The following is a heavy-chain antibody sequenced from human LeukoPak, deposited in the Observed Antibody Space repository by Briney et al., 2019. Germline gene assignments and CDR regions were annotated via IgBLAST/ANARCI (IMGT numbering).Heavy chain of an antibody. CDR1: GFRFSDYH. Sequence: PGGSLRLSCAASGFRFSDYHMNWVRQAPGKGLEWVSFITNTSRNTFYADSVKGRFTISRDNSKNSLYLQMNSLRTEDTALYYCARGGLVVVPAAMYYWGQGTLVTVSS. D-gene: IGHD2-2*01. J-gene: IGHJ4*02. CDR3: ARGGLVVVPAAMYY. V-gene: IGHV3-11*01. CDR2: ITNTSRNT.